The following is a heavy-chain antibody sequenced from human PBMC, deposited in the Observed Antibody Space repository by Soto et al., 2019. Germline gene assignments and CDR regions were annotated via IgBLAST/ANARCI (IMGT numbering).Heavy chain of an antibody. CDR1: GGSISSYY. Sequence: SETLSLTCTVSGGSISSYYWSWIRQPPGKGLEWIGYIYYSGTTNYNPSLGSRVTLSLDTSENQFSLRLSSVTAADTAVYYCASVKNWNDFDYWGHGTLVTVSS. J-gene: IGHJ4*01. CDR2: IYYSGTT. CDR3: ASVKNWNDFDY. D-gene: IGHD1-1*01. V-gene: IGHV4-59*01.